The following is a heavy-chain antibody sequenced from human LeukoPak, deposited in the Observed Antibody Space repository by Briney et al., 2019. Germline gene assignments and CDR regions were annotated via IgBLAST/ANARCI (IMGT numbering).Heavy chain of an antibody. CDR3: ARGGSGWYAPMDY. CDR2: IIPIFGTA. CDR1: GGTFSSYA. V-gene: IGHV1-69*13. D-gene: IGHD6-19*01. J-gene: IGHJ4*02. Sequence: VASVKVSCKASGGTFSSYAISWVRQAPGQGLEWMGGIIPIFGTANYAQKFQGRVTITADESTSIAYMELSSLRSEDTAVYYCARGGSGWYAPMDYWGQGTLVTVSS.